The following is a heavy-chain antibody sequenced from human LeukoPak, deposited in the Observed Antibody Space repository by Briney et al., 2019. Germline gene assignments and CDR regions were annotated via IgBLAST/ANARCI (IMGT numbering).Heavy chain of an antibody. D-gene: IGHD3-10*01. J-gene: IGHJ6*02. V-gene: IGHV1-8*01. CDR2: MNPNSGNT. CDR3: ARGDVLLWFGELLSNNYYYGMDV. Sequence: ATVKVSCKASGYTFTSHDINWVRQATGQGLEWMGWMNPNSGNTGYAQKFQGRVTMTRNTSISTAYMELSSLRSEDTAVYYCARGDVLLWFGELLSNNYYYGMDVWGQGTTVTVSS. CDR1: GYTFTSHD.